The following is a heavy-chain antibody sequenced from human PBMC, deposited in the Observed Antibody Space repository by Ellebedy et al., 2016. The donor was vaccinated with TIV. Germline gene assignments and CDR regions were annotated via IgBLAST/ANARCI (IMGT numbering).Heavy chain of an antibody. CDR1: GFTFNNFG. D-gene: IGHD3-10*01. J-gene: IGHJ5*02. CDR2: ISSSGSTI. V-gene: IGHV3-48*04. CDR3: ARRITLVRGVSGLGWFDP. Sequence: GESLKISCAASGFTFNNFGMNWVRQAPGKGLEWISYISSSGSTIYYADSVKGRFTISSDNANNSLYLQMNSLRAEDTAVYYCARRITLVRGVSGLGWFDPWGQGTPVTVSS.